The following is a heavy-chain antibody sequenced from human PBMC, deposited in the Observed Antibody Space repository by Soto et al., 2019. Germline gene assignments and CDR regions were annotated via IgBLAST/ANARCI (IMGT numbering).Heavy chain of an antibody. J-gene: IGHJ5*02. CDR2: IYYSGST. CDR3: ARDYSSGWYTENWFDP. V-gene: IGHV4-59*01. CDR1: GGSISSYY. D-gene: IGHD6-19*01. Sequence: PSETLSLTCTVSGGSISSYYWSWIRQPPGKGLEWIGYIYYSGSTNYNPSLKSRVTISVDTSKNQFSLKLSSVTAADTAVYYCARDYSSGWYTENWFDPWGQGTRVTVAS.